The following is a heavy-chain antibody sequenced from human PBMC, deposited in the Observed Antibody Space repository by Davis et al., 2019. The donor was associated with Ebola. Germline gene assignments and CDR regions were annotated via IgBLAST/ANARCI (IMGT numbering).Heavy chain of an antibody. CDR3: AGTDAIYGDYGY. Sequence: GESLKISCKRSGYSFTSYWIGWVRQMPGKGLEWVGIIYPADSDTRYSPSCQGQVTISADKSISTAYLQWSSLKASDTAMYYCAGTDAIYGDYGYWGQGTLVTVSS. CDR1: GYSFTSYW. D-gene: IGHD4-17*01. V-gene: IGHV5-51*01. J-gene: IGHJ4*02. CDR2: IYPADSDT.